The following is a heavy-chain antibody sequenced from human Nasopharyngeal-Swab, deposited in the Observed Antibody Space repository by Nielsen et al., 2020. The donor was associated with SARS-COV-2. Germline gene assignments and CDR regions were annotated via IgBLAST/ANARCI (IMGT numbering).Heavy chain of an antibody. CDR3: ARGYGSFPYYFDH. D-gene: IGHD1-26*01. Sequence: SETLSLTCTVSGGSITTSSYYWGWIRQPPGKGLEWIGSIYYSGGTYYNPSLKSRVTISVDTSQNQFSLKLTSVTAADTAVYYCARGYGSFPYYFDHWGQGTLVTVSS. CDR1: GGSITTSSYY. J-gene: IGHJ4*02. CDR2: IYYSGGT. V-gene: IGHV4-39*01.